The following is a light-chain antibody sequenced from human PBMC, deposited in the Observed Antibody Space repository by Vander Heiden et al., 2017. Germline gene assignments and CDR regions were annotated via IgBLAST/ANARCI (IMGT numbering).Light chain of an antibody. CDR1: QSISNF. Sequence: EVVVTQSPATLSVSPGERATLSCRTSQSISNFIAWYQHKPGQAPRLLIYGASTRATGIPARFSGSGSATDFTLTISSLQSEDSAVYYCQQYNNWPPLTFGGGTKVEIK. J-gene: IGKJ4*01. CDR2: GAS. CDR3: QQYNNWPPLT. V-gene: IGKV3-15*01.